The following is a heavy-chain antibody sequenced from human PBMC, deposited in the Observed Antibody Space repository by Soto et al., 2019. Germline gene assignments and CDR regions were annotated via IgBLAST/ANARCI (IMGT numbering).Heavy chain of an antibody. CDR1: GFTFSSYG. CDR3: AKDVHSSSWAWFDP. D-gene: IGHD6-13*01. CDR2: ISYDGSNK. V-gene: IGHV3-30*18. J-gene: IGHJ5*02. Sequence: GGSLRLSCAASGFTFSSYGMHWVRQAPGKGLEWVAVISYDGSNKYYVDSVKGRFTISRDNSKNTLYLQMNSLRAEDTAVYYCAKDVHSSSWAWFDPWGQGTLVTVSS.